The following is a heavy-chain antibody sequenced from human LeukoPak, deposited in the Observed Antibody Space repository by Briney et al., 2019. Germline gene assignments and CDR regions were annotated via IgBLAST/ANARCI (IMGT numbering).Heavy chain of an antibody. CDR2: INPNSGGT. J-gene: IGHJ6*03. CDR1: GYTFTGYY. CDR3: ARGGFVGVTTAYYYMDV. V-gene: IGHV1-2*02. D-gene: IGHD4-17*01. Sequence: ASVKVSCKASGYTFTGYYMHWVRQARGQGLEWMGWINPNSGGTNYAQKFQGRVTMTRDTSISTAYMELSRLRSDDTAVYYCARGGFVGVTTAYYYMDVWGKGTTVTVSS.